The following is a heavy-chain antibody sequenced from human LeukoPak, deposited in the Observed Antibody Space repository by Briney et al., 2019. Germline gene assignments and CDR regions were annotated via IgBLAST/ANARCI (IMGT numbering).Heavy chain of an antibody. Sequence: SETLSLTCTVSGGSISSYYWSWIRQPPGKGLEWIGYIYYSGSTNYNPSLKSRVTISVDASKNQFSLKLNSVTPEDTAVYYCARATQWPGWIPFDYWGQGTLVTVSS. V-gene: IGHV4-59*12. D-gene: IGHD6-19*01. CDR2: IYYSGST. CDR3: ARATQWPGWIPFDY. J-gene: IGHJ4*02. CDR1: GGSISSYY.